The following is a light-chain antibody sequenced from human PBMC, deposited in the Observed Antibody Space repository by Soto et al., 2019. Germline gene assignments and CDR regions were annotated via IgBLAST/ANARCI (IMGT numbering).Light chain of an antibody. CDR3: QSYDSSLSGYV. CDR1: SSNIGAGYG. V-gene: IGLV1-40*01. J-gene: IGLJ1*01. CDR2: ANS. Sequence: QSVLTQPPSVSGAPGQRVTISCTGSSSNIGAGYGVHWYQQLPGTAPRLLMYANSNRPSGVPDRFSGSKSGTSASLAITGLQAEDEADYYCQSYDSSLSGYVFGTGTKLTVL.